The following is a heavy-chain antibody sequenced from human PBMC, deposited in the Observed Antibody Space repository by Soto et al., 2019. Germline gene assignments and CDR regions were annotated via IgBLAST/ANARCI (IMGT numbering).Heavy chain of an antibody. CDR1: GGTFTDYY. D-gene: IGHD2-21*02. CDR2: VNPSGGHT. CDR3: ARGGHVVVVTAALDY. J-gene: IGHJ4*02. V-gene: IGHV1-46*01. Sequence: QVQLMQSRTEVKKPGASVKVSCKASGGTFTDYYIHWVRQAPGQGLEWMGTVNPSGGHTTYAQHFLGRVTMTRDTSTSTLYMELTSLTSDDTAIYYCARGGHVVVVTAALDYWGQGTLVTVSS.